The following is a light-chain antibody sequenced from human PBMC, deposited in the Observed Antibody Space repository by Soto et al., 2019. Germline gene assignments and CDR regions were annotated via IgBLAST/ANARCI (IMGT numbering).Light chain of an antibody. CDR1: QRVSSY. CDR3: QQRSNWPTIT. CDR2: AAS. V-gene: IGKV3-11*01. Sequence: EIVLTQSPATLSLSPGERATLSCRASQRVSSYLACYQQKPGQAPRLLIYAASNRATGIPARFSRSGSGTDCTLTISSLEPEDFAVYDGQQRSNWPTITFGQGTRLEIK. J-gene: IGKJ5*01.